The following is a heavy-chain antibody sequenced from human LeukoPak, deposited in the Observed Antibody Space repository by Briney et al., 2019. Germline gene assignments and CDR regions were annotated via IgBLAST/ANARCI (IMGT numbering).Heavy chain of an antibody. Sequence: GGSLRLSCAASEFTLSGYWMHWVRHAPGKGLVWVSRISPDGSTTNYADSVRGRFTISRDNAKNTLYLQMSSLRADDTAVYYCARASANNYGLFDYWGQGALVTVSS. V-gene: IGHV3-74*01. CDR3: ARASANNYGLFDY. D-gene: IGHD5-18*01. CDR2: ISPDGSTT. J-gene: IGHJ4*02. CDR1: EFTLSGYW.